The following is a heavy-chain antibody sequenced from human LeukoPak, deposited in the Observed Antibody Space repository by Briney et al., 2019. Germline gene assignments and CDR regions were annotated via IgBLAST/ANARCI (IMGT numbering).Heavy chain of an antibody. D-gene: IGHD3-10*01. J-gene: IGHJ3*02. Sequence: SETLSLTCTVSGGSISSISYYWGWIRQPPGKGLEWIGSIYYSGSTYYNPSLKSRVTISVDTSKNQFSLKLSSVTAADTAVYYCARLHYGSGSYFAFDIWGQGTMVTVSS. CDR2: IYYSGST. V-gene: IGHV4-39*01. CDR3: ARLHYGSGSYFAFDI. CDR1: GGSISSISYY.